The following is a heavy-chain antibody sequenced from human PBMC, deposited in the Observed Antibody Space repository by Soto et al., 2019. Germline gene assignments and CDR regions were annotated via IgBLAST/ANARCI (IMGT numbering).Heavy chain of an antibody. D-gene: IGHD3-3*01. Sequence: GGSLRLSCAASGFTFSSYAMSWVRQAPGKGLEWVSAISGSGGSTYYADSVKGRFTISRDNSKNTLYLQMNSLRAEDTAVYYCAKSGIKDDFWSGYFDYWGQGTLVTVSS. CDR1: GFTFSSYA. CDR3: AKSGIKDDFWSGYFDY. J-gene: IGHJ4*02. V-gene: IGHV3-23*01. CDR2: ISGSGGST.